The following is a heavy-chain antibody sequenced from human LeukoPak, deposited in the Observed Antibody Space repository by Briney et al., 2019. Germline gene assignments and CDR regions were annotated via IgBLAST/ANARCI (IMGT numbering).Heavy chain of an antibody. CDR3: ASELVVVPAAITAGFDP. CDR2: IYYSGST. Sequence: SETLSLTCTVSGGSISSGDYYWSWIRQPPGKGLEWIGYIYYSGSTYYNPSLKSRVTISVDTSKNQFSLKLSSVTAADTAVYYCASELVVVPAAITAGFDPWGQGTLVTVSS. D-gene: IGHD2-2*01. CDR1: GGSISSGDYY. J-gene: IGHJ5*02. V-gene: IGHV4-30-4*01.